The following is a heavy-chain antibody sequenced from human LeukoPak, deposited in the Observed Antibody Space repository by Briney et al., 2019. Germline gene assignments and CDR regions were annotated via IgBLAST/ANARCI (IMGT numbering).Heavy chain of an antibody. CDR2: MNPNSGNT. CDR3: ARGTFDYDFWSGYPGREGYYMDV. Sequence: ASVTVSCKASGYTFTSYDINWVRQAIGPGLEWMGWMNPNSGNTGYAQKLQGRVTITRNTSISTAYMELSSLRSEDTAVYYCARGTFDYDFWSGYPGREGYYMDVWGKGTTVTVSS. CDR1: GYTFTSYD. D-gene: IGHD3-3*01. V-gene: IGHV1-8*01. J-gene: IGHJ6*03.